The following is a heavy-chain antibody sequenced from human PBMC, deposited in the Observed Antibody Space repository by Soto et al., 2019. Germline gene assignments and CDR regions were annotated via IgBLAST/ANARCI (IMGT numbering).Heavy chain of an antibody. CDR3: ARTRSAWSDFHYYSLDV. V-gene: IGHV3-30*03. D-gene: IGHD1-26*01. Sequence: QVQLVESGGGVVQPGRSLRLSCAASGFTFNSYGMHWVRQGQGNGLEWVAFISYDSTKTYYADSVKGRFTISRDNSTSALYVQMNSLTGEDTAVYYCARTRSAWSDFHYYSLDVWGQGTTVTVSS. J-gene: IGHJ6*02. CDR1: GFTFNSYG. CDR2: ISYDSTKT.